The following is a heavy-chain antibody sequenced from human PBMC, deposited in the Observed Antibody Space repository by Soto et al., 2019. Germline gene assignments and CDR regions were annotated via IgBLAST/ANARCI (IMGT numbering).Heavy chain of an antibody. J-gene: IGHJ6*02. Sequence: QVQLAQSGPEVKKPGASVKVSCEASGYTFTTSGISWVRQAPGQGLEWMGWISTYNGDTNSAQKFQGRVTMTADTSTGTVYMELMSLKSDDTAVYYCARQGSRPYYYYALDVWGQGTTVTVSS. D-gene: IGHD1-26*01. CDR3: ARQGSRPYYYYALDV. V-gene: IGHV1-18*01. CDR1: GYTFTTSG. CDR2: ISTYNGDT.